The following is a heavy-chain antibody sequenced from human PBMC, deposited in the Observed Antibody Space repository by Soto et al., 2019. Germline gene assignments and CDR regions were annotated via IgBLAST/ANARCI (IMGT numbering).Heavy chain of an antibody. CDR2: ISRTGNTI. D-gene: IGHD2-8*02. J-gene: IGHJ4*02. V-gene: IGHV3-48*03. CDR1: GFKFSSYE. Sequence: EVQLVESGGGLVQPGRSLRLSCAASGFKFSSYEMNWVRQAPVNGLEWISYISRTGNTIYYADSVKGRFTISRDNAQNSLYLQMNSLRGEDTAVYYCARDLGTGTYYFDFWGQGALVTVSS. CDR3: ARDLGTGTYYFDF.